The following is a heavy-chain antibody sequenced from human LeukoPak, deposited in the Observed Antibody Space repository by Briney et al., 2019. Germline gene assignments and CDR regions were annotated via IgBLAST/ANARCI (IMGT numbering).Heavy chain of an antibody. CDR1: GGSISSGSYY. D-gene: IGHD2-2*01. CDR2: IYTSGST. V-gene: IGHV4-61*02. Sequence: SQTLSLTCTVSGGSISSGSYYWRWLRQPAGKGLEWIGRIYTSGSTNYNPSLKSRVTISVDTSKNQFSLKLSSVTAADTAVYYCARDMRYCSSTSCRPYYYYMDVWGKGTTVTVSS. CDR3: ARDMRYCSSTSCRPYYYYMDV. J-gene: IGHJ6*03.